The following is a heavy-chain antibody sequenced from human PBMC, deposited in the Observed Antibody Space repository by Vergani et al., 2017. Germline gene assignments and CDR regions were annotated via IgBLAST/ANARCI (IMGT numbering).Heavy chain of an antibody. D-gene: IGHD3-10*01. CDR3: ARESLAWLGGFDY. CDR1: GGSFSGYY. J-gene: IGHJ4*02. CDR2: INHSGST. Sequence: QVQLQQWGAGLLKPSETLSLTCAVYGGSFSGYYWSWIRQPPGKGLEWIGEINHSGSTNYNPSLKSRVTISVDTSKNQFSLKLSSVTAADTAVYYCARESLAWLGGFDYWGQGTLVTVSS. V-gene: IGHV4-34*01.